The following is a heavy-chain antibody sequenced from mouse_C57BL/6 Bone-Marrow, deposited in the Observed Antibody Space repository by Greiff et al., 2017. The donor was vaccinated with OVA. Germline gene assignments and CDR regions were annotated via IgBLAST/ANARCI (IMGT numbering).Heavy chain of an antibody. CDR3: ARVFLHLFAY. J-gene: IGHJ3*01. D-gene: IGHD2-1*01. V-gene: IGHV1-81*01. CDR2: IYPRSGNT. CDR1: GYTFTSYG. Sequence: QVQLQQSGAELARPGASVKLSCKASGYTFTSYGISWVKQRTGQGLEWIGEIYPRSGNTYYNEKFKGKATLTADKSSSTAYMELRSLTSEDSAVYFCARVFLHLFAYWGQGTLVTVSA.